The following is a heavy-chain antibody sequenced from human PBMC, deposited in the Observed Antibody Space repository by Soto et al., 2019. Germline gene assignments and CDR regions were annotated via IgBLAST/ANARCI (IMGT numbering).Heavy chain of an antibody. V-gene: IGHV1-18*01. Sequence: QVQLVQSGTEVKKPGASVKVSCKASGYTFTSYAISWVRQAPGQGLEWMGWINPYNGNTNYAQKLQGRVTMTTDTXXXXXXXXLXXLXXXXXXXYXCARDTAMALPDAWGQGTLVTVSS. D-gene: IGHD5-18*01. CDR3: ARDTAMALPDA. J-gene: IGHJ4*02. CDR1: GYTFTSYA. CDR2: INPYNGNT.